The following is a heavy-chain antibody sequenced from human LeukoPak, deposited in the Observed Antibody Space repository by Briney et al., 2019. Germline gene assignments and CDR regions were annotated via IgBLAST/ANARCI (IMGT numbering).Heavy chain of an antibody. CDR3: ARVDTSLVHYGMDV. V-gene: IGHV3-7*05. J-gene: IGHJ6*02. CDR1: GFTFTSYW. CDR2: IKQDESKK. D-gene: IGHD5-18*01. Sequence: GWSLRLSCAASGFTFTSYWMSWVRQAPGKGLEWVANIKQDESKKYYVDSVKGRFTISRDNAKNSLYLQMNSLRAEDTAVYYCARVDTSLVHYGMDVWGQGTTVTVSS.